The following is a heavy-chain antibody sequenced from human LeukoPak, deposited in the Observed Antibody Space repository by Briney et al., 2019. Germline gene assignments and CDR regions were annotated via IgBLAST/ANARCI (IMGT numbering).Heavy chain of an antibody. Sequence: PGGSLRLSCAASGFTFSSYSMNWVRQAPGKRLEWVSSISSSSSYIYYADSVKGRFTISRDNAKNSLYLQMNSLRAEDTAVYYCARDPSSGSYYVGFFYYYYMDVWGKGTTVTVSS. D-gene: IGHD1-26*01. CDR3: ARDPSSGSYYVGFFYYYYMDV. CDR1: GFTFSSYS. J-gene: IGHJ6*03. CDR2: ISSSSSYI. V-gene: IGHV3-21*01.